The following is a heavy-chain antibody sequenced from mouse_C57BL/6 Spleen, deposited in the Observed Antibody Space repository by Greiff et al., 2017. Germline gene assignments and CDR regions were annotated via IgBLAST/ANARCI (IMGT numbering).Heavy chain of an antibody. V-gene: IGHV1-15*01. CDR3: TKGGRFAY. J-gene: IGHJ3*01. CDR2: IDPETGGT. Sequence: VQLQQSGAELVRPGASVTLSCKASGYTFTDYEMHWVKQTPVHGLEWIGAIDPETGGTAYNQKFKGKAILTADKSSSTAYMELRSLASEDSAVYYCTKGGRFAYWGQGTLVTVSA. CDR1: GYTFTDYE. D-gene: IGHD3-3*01.